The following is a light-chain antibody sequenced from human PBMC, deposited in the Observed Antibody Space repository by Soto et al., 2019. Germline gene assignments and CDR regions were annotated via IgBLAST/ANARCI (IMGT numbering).Light chain of an antibody. CDR3: QQYNYRPPA. J-gene: IGKJ5*01. CDR2: GAS. Sequence: EIVMTQSPATLSESPGERAALSCRASKSVSGNLAWYQQTPGQAPRLLIYGASTRATGIPARFSGSCFGTEFTLTISSLKSEDFAVYYCQQYNYRPPAFGQGTRLEIK. CDR1: KSVSGN. V-gene: IGKV3-15*01.